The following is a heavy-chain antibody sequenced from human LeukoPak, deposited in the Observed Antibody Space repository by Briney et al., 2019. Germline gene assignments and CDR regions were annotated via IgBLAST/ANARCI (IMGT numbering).Heavy chain of an antibody. CDR1: GFTFSSYA. CDR2: ISGSGGST. J-gene: IGHJ4*02. CDR3: AKDLGGSYYYAY. D-gene: IGHD1-26*01. Sequence: GGSLRLSCAASGFTFSSYAMSWVRQAQGKGLEWVSAISGSGGSTYYADSVKGRFTISRDNSKNTLYLQMNSLRAEDTAVYYCAKDLGGSYYYAYWGQGTLVTVSS. V-gene: IGHV3-23*01.